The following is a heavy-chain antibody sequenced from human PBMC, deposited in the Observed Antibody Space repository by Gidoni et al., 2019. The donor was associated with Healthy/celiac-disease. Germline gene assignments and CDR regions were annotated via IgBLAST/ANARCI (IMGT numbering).Heavy chain of an antibody. Sequence: EVQLVESGGGLVQPGRSLRLSCAAYGFTFDDYAMHWVRQAPGKGLEWVSGISWKSGSIGYADSVKGRFTISRDNAKNSLYLQMNSLRAEDTALYYCAKLLDSSNYFDYWGQGTLVTVSS. V-gene: IGHV3-9*01. D-gene: IGHD3-22*01. CDR2: ISWKSGSI. J-gene: IGHJ4*02. CDR1: GFTFDDYA. CDR3: AKLLDSSNYFDY.